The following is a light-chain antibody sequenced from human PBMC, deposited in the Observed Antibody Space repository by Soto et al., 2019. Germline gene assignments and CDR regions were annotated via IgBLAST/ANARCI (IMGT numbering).Light chain of an antibody. CDR2: DVS. Sequence: QSALTQPRSVSGSPGQSVTISCTGTSSDVGGYNYVSWYQQHPGKAPKLMIYDVSKRPSGVPDHFSGSKSDNTASLTISGLQAEDEADYYCCSYAGSYTWVFGGGTKLTVL. J-gene: IGLJ3*02. CDR1: SSDVGGYNY. CDR3: CSYAGSYTWV. V-gene: IGLV2-11*01.